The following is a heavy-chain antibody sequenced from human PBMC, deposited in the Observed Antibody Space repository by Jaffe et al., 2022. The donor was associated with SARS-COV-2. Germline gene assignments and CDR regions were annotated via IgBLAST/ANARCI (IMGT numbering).Heavy chain of an antibody. J-gene: IGHJ3*02. D-gene: IGHD3-16*02. CDR2: ISWNSGSI. CDR3: AKDLITFGGVISHAFDI. CDR1: GFTFDDYA. V-gene: IGHV3-9*01. Sequence: EVQLVESGGGLVQPGRSLRLSCAASGFTFDDYAMHWVRQAPGKGLEWVSGISWNSGSIGYADSVKGRFTISRDNAKNSLYLQMNSLRAEDTALYYCAKDLITFGGVISHAFDIWGQGTMVTVSS.